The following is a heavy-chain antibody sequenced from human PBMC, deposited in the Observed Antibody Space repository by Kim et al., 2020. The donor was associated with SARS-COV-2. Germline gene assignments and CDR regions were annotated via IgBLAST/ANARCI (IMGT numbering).Heavy chain of an antibody. V-gene: IGHV4-39*07. J-gene: IGHJ4*02. CDR3: ARDYYDSSGYKGVDY. Sequence: PSLKGRVTISVDTSKTQFSLQLSSVTAADTAVYYCARDYYDSSGYKGVDYWGQGTLVTVSS. D-gene: IGHD3-22*01.